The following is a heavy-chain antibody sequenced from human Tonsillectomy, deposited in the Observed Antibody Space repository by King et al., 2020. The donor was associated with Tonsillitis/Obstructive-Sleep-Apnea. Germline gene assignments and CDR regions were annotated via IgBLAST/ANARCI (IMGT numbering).Heavy chain of an antibody. D-gene: IGHD2-2*01. J-gene: IGHJ5*02. CDR1: GDSVSSGPYY. CDR3: ARGAYCTSTSCRLFDP. CDR2: ISYRGVT. V-gene: IGHV4-61*01. Sequence: QLQESGPGLVKPSETLSLTCTVSGDSVSSGPYYWTWIRQPPEKGLEGVGYISYRGVTNYNPSLKSRVSISLDTSKNQFSLRLSSVTAADTALYYCARGAYCTSTSCRLFDPWGQGTLVAVSS.